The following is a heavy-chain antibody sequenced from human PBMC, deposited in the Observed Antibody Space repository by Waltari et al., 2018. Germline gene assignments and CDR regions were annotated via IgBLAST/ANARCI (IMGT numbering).Heavy chain of an antibody. V-gene: IGHV3-21*01. CDR2: ISSRSSYI. CDR1: GFTFSSYS. CDR3: ARDPLHASSFDY. Sequence: EVQLVESGGGLVKPGGSLRLSCAASGFTFSSYSMNWVRQAPGKGLEGISSISSRSSYIDYADSVKGRFTISRDNATNALYLQMNSLRAEDTAVYYCARDPLHASSFDYWGQGTLVTVSS. J-gene: IGHJ4*02.